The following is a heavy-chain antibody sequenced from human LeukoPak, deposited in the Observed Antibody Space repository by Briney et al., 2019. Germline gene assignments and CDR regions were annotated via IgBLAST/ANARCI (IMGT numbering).Heavy chain of an antibody. CDR3: AKTLAMVRGVIETLQYFQH. V-gene: IGHV3-23*01. J-gene: IGHJ1*01. CDR1: GFTFSSYA. D-gene: IGHD3-10*01. CDR2: ISGSGGST. Sequence: GGSLRLSCAASGFTFSSYAMSWVRQAPGKGLEWVSAISGSGGSTYYADSVKGRFTISRDNSKNTLYLQMNGLRAEDTAVYYCAKTLAMVRGVIETLQYFQHWGQGTLVTVSS.